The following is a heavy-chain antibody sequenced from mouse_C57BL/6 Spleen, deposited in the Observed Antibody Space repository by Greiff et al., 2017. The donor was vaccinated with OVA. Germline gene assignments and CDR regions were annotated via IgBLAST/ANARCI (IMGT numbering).Heavy chain of an antibody. CDR2: INPGSGGT. J-gene: IGHJ4*01. CDR3: ARSGDYEYDDAMDD. Sequence: QVQLKESGAELVRPGTSVKVSCKASGYAFTNYLIEWVKQRPGQGLEWIGVINPGSGGTNYNEKFKGKATLTADKSSSTAYMQLSSLTSEDSAVYFGARSGDYEYDDAMDDWGQGTSVTVSS. CDR1: GYAFTNYL. D-gene: IGHD2-4*01. V-gene: IGHV1-54*01.